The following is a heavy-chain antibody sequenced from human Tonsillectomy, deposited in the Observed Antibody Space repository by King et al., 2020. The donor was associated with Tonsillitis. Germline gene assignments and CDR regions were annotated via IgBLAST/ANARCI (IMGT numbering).Heavy chain of an antibody. D-gene: IGHD3-22*01. J-gene: IGHJ4*02. CDR1: GYSFTTYW. CDR3: ARQGGGYYYDSSGYSLDY. CDR2: IYPGDSDT. Sequence: VQLVESGAEVKKPGASLKISCKGSGYSFTTYWIGWVRQMPGKGLEWMGIIYPGDSDTRYSPSFQGQVTISADKSISTAYLQWSSLKASDTAMYYCARQGGGYYYDSSGYSLDYWGQGTLVTVSS. V-gene: IGHV5-51*01.